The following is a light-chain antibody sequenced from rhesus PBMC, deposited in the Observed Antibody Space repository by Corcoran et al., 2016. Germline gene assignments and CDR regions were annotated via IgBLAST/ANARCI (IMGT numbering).Light chain of an antibody. J-gene: IGKJ1*01. CDR2: GAS. CDR1: QSVGSY. CDR3: LQSGNWPRT. Sequence: EIVMTQSPATLSLSPGERATLSCRASQSVGSYLAWYQQKPGLAPRLLIYGASTRATGIPDRFSGSGSGTEFTLTISSLEPEDVGVYFRLQSGNWPRTFGQGTKVEIK. V-gene: IGKV3-24*04.